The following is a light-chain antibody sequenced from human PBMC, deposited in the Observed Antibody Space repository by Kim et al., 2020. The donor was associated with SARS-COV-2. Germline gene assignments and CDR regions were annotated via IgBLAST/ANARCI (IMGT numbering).Light chain of an antibody. CDR3: QQYGSSPPYT. CDR1: QSVSSSY. Sequence: EIVLTQSPGTLSLSPGERATLSCRASQSVSSSYLGWYQQKPGQAPRLLIYGSSSRATGIPDRFSGYGSGTDFTLTNSRLEPEDFAVYYCQQYGSSPPYTFGQGTKLEI. J-gene: IGKJ2*01. V-gene: IGKV3-20*01. CDR2: GSS.